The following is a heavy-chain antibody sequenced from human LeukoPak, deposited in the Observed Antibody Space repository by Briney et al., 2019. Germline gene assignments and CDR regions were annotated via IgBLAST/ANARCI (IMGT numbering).Heavy chain of an antibody. Sequence: GGSLRLSCAVSGITLSNYGMSWVRQAPGKGLECVAGFSGSGGRTDYADSVKGRLTISSDNPKNTVYLQMKSLRAEDTAVYFCAKRGVVIRVILVGFHKEAYYFDSWGQGALVTVSS. CDR3: AKRGVVIRVILVGFHKEAYYFDS. D-gene: IGHD3-22*01. J-gene: IGHJ4*02. CDR1: GITLSNYG. V-gene: IGHV3-23*01. CDR2: FSGSGGRT.